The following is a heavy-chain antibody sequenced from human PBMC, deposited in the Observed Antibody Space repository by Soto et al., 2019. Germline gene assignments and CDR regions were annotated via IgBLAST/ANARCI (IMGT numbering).Heavy chain of an antibody. CDR1: GFTFGNYW. D-gene: IGHD2-21*01. V-gene: IGHV3-7*01. CDR3: ASAPHIGP. J-gene: IGHJ5*02. CDR2: IKQDGSER. Sequence: GGSLRLSCAASGFTFGNYWMSWVRQAPGKGPELVANIKQDGSERNYVDSVKGRFTISRDNAENSLYLQMNSLRVEDTGVYYCASAPHIGPWGQGTMVTVYS.